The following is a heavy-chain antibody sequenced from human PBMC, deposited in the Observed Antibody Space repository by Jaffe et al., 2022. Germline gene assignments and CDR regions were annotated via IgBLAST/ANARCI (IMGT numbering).Heavy chain of an antibody. D-gene: IGHD3-10*01. Sequence: EVQLLESGGGLVQPGGSLRLSCAASGFTFSTYAMSWVRQAPGEGLEWVSAIKAGGDNTYYADSVKGRFTISRDNSKNTLYLQMNSLRADDTAVYYCARGNTLSHKIGPDYWGQGTLVTVSS. CDR1: GFTFSTYA. CDR2: IKAGGDNT. J-gene: IGHJ4*02. V-gene: IGHV3-23*01. CDR3: ARGNTLSHKIGPDY.